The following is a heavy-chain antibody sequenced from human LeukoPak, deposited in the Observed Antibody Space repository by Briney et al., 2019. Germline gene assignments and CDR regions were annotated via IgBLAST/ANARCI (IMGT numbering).Heavy chain of an antibody. D-gene: IGHD2-2*01. CDR3: ARVVPGALGYYYYGMDV. CDR1: GGSISSYY. J-gene: IGHJ6*04. CDR2: IYYSGST. V-gene: IGHV4-59*01. Sequence: SETLSLTCTVSGGSISSYYWSWIRQPPGKGLEWIGHIYYSGSTKYNPSLKSRVTISVDTSKNQFSLELSSVTAADTAVYYCARVVPGALGYYYYGMDVWGKGTTVTVSS.